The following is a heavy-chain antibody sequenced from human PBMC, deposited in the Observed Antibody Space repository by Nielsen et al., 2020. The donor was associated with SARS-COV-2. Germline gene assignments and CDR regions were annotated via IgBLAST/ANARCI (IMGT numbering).Heavy chain of an antibody. CDR2: INTDGSRS. J-gene: IGHJ4*02. Sequence: LSLTCAGSGFTFSSYYFNWVRQAPGKGLMWVSRINTDGSRSAYAESVKGRFIIARDNARDTLSLQMNSLSVEDTAMYYCVRVRDDGHYYDTGPFDYWGQGALVTVSS. CDR1: GFTFSSYY. V-gene: IGHV3-74*01. D-gene: IGHD3-22*01. CDR3: VRVRDDGHYYDTGPFDY.